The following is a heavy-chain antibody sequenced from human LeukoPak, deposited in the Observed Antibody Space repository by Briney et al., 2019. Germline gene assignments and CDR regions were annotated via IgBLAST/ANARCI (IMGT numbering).Heavy chain of an antibody. CDR3: ARAQRGSYTFDY. D-gene: IGHD1-26*01. Sequence: SETLSLTCTVSGGSISSGGYYWSWIRQHPGTGLEWIGYIYYSGSTYYNPSLKSRVTISVDTSKNQFSLKLSSVTAADTAVYYCARAQRGSYTFDYWGQGTLVTVS. CDR1: GGSISSGGYY. J-gene: IGHJ4*02. V-gene: IGHV4-31*03. CDR2: IYYSGST.